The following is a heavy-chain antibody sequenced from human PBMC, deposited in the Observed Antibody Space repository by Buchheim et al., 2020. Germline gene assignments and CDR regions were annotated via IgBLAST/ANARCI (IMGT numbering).Heavy chain of an antibody. CDR3: ASSPPYYDGSGLEY. J-gene: IGHJ4*02. CDR2: ISTVGSTI. CDR1: GITFSDYY. V-gene: IGHV3-11*01. Sequence: VQLVESGGGLVKPGGSLRLSCVVSGITFSDYYMSWIRQAPGKGLEWLSYISTVGSTIYYADSVKGRFTVSRDNAKNSLYLQMNSLRADDTAVYYCASSPPYYDGSGLEYWGQGTL. D-gene: IGHD3-22*01.